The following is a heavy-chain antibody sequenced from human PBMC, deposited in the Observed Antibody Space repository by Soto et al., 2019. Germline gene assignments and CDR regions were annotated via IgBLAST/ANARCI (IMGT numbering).Heavy chain of an antibody. CDR3: AHTGYDILTGYSYDAFDI. CDR1: GFSLSTSGVG. D-gene: IGHD3-9*01. CDR2: IYWNDEK. J-gene: IGHJ3*02. Sequence: QITLKESGPTLVKPTQTLTLTCTFSGFSLSTSGVGVGWIRQPPGKALEWLALIYWNDEKRYSPSLKSRLTITKDTSKNQVVLTMTNMDPVDTATYYCAHTGYDILTGYSYDAFDIWGQGTMVTVSS. V-gene: IGHV2-5*01.